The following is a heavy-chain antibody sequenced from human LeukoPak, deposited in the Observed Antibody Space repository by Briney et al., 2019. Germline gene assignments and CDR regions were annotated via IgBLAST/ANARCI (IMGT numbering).Heavy chain of an antibody. V-gene: IGHV3-48*03. J-gene: IGHJ3*02. CDR1: GFTFSSYE. D-gene: IGHD1/OR15-1a*01. Sequence: PGGSLRLSCAASGFTFSSYEMNWVRQAPGKGLEWVSYIASSVNTIYYADSVKGRFTISRDNAKNLLYLQMNSLRAEDTAVYYCARENTEDAFDIWGQGTMVTVSS. CDR2: IASSVNTI. CDR3: ARENTEDAFDI.